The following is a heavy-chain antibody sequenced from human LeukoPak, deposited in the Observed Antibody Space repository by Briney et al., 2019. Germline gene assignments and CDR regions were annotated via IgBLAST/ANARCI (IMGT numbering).Heavy chain of an antibody. V-gene: IGHV3-30*02. CDR3: AKGVTIFGVVIMGYFDY. CDR1: GFTFSSYV. D-gene: IGHD3-3*01. J-gene: IGHJ4*02. CDR2: IRYDGSNK. Sequence: SGGSLRLSCAASGFTFSSYVMHWVRQAPGKGLEWVAFIRYDGSNKYYADSVKGRFTISRDNSKNTLYLRMNSLRTEDTAMYYCAKGVTIFGVVIMGYFDYWGQGTLVTVSS.